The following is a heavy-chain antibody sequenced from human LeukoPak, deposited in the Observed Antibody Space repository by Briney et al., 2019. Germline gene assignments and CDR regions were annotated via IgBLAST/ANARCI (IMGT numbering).Heavy chain of an antibody. Sequence: ASVKVSCKASGYTFTSYYMHWVRQAPGQGLEWMGIINPSGGSTSYAQKFQGRVTMTRDTSTTTVYMELSSLRSEDTAVYYCARWGYCSGGSCSSNGAFDIWGQGTMVTVSS. V-gene: IGHV1-46*01. J-gene: IGHJ3*02. CDR2: INPSGGST. CDR1: GYTFTSYY. CDR3: ARWGYCSGGSCSSNGAFDI. D-gene: IGHD2-15*01.